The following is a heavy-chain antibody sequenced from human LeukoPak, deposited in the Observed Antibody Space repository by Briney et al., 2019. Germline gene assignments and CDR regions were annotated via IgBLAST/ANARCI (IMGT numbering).Heavy chain of an antibody. Sequence: PGGSLRLSCKGFGYSFTSYWIGWVRQVPGKGLEWMGIIYPGDSDTRYSPSFQGQVTISADKSISTAYLQWSSLKASDTAMYYWARQTDYRFDYWGQGTLVIVSS. CDR2: IYPGDSDT. CDR1: GYSFTSYW. V-gene: IGHV5-51*01. CDR3: ARQTDYRFDY. J-gene: IGHJ4*01. D-gene: IGHD4-11*01.